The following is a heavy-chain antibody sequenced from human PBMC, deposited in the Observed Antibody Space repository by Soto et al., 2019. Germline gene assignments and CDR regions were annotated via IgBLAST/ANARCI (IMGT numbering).Heavy chain of an antibody. V-gene: IGHV3-23*01. CDR3: TTDSYITIVTVRFDY. CDR2: ISGSGGST. Sequence: GGSLRLSCAASGFTFSSYAMSWVRQAPGKGLEWVSAISGSGGSTYYADSVKGRFTISRDNSKNTLYLQMNSLKTEDTAVYYCTTDSYITIVTVRFDYWGQGTLVTVSS. CDR1: GFTFSSYA. D-gene: IGHD2-2*02. J-gene: IGHJ4*02.